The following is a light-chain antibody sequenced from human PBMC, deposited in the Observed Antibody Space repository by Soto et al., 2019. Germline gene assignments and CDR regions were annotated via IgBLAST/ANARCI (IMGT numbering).Light chain of an antibody. CDR1: SSEVGGYNY. Sequence: QSVLTQPASVSGSPGQSITISCTGTSSEVGGYNYVSWYQHHPGKVPQLMIYDVSNRPSGVFNRFSGSKSGNTASLTISGLQAEDEADYYCYSYTSSNTYVFGTGTKVTVL. CDR3: YSYTSSNTYV. J-gene: IGLJ1*01. V-gene: IGLV2-14*03. CDR2: DVS.